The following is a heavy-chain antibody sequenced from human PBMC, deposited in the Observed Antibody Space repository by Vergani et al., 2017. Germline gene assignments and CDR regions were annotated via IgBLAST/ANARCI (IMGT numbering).Heavy chain of an antibody. CDR3: ARGPYYDFWSGYLDY. Sequence: QVQLQQWGAGLLKPSETLSLTCAVYGGSFSGYYWSWIRQPPGKGLEWIGEINHSGSTNYNPSLKSRVTISVDTSKNQFSLKLSSVTAADTAVYYCARGPYYDFWSGYLDYWGQGTLFTVSS. D-gene: IGHD3-3*01. CDR2: INHSGST. CDR1: GGSFSGYY. J-gene: IGHJ4*02. V-gene: IGHV4-34*01.